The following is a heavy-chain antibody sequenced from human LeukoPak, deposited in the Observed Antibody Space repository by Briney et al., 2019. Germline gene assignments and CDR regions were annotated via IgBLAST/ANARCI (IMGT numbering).Heavy chain of an antibody. V-gene: IGHV3-53*01. Sequence: GGSLRLSCAASGFTVSSNYMSWVRQAPGKGLEWVSVIYSGGSTYYADSVKGRFTISRDNSKNTLYLQMNSLRAEDTAVYYCARTNEGVYYYYGMDVWGQGTTVTVSS. D-gene: IGHD2-8*01. CDR3: ARTNEGVYYYYGMDV. CDR1: GFTVSSNY. J-gene: IGHJ6*02. CDR2: IYSGGST.